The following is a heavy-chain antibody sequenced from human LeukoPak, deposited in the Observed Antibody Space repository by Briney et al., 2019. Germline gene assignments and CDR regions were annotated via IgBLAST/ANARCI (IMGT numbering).Heavy chain of an antibody. CDR1: GGSISSYY. J-gene: IGHJ4*02. Sequence: SETLSLTCTVSGGSISSYYWSWIRQPPGKGLEWIGYIYYSGTTNYNPSLQSRVTISVDTSKNQFSLKLSSVTAADTAVYYCARGVYIAAAQYGYWGQGTLVTVSS. V-gene: IGHV4-59*01. D-gene: IGHD6-13*01. CDR3: ARGVYIAAAQYGY. CDR2: IYYSGTT.